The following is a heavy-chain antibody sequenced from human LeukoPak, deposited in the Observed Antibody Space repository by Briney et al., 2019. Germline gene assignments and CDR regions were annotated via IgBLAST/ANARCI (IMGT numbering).Heavy chain of an antibody. D-gene: IGHD3-3*01. Sequence: ASVKVSCKASGYTFTSYDINWVRQAPGQGLEWMGWMNPNSGNTGYAQKFQGRVTTTRNTSISTAYMELSSLRSEDTAVYYCARGPRFLEWLRYYYYYMDVWGKGTTVTVSS. V-gene: IGHV1-8*01. CDR1: GYTFTSYD. J-gene: IGHJ6*03. CDR3: ARGPRFLEWLRYYYYYMDV. CDR2: MNPNSGNT.